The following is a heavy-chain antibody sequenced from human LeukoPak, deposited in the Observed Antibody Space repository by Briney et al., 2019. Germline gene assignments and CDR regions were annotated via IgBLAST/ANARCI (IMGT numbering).Heavy chain of an antibody. CDR2: ISAYNGYK. D-gene: IGHD2-15*01. J-gene: IGHJ1*01. CDR3: VRGDCSGVSCYLPEYFRH. Sequence: ASVKVSCKASGYTLTSFSISWVRQAPGHGLEWKGWISAYNGYKDYAQKHQGRVTMTTETSTNTAYMELRSLRSDDTAVYYCVRGDCSGVSCYLPEYFRHWGQGTLVTVSS. V-gene: IGHV1-18*01. CDR1: GYTLTSFS.